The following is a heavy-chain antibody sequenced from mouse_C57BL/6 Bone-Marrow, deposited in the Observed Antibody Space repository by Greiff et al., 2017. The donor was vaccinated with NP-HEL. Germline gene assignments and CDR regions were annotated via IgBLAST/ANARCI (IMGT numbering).Heavy chain of an antibody. CDR1: GYSFTDYN. Sequence: VQLQQSGPELVKPGASVKISCKASGYSFTDYNMNWVKQSNGKSLEWIGVINPIYGTTSYNQKFKGKATLTVDQSSSTAYMQLNSLTSEDSAVYYCARPDYYGSSYSYWYFDVWGTGTTVTVSS. D-gene: IGHD1-1*01. CDR3: ARPDYYGSSYSYWYFDV. CDR2: INPIYGTT. V-gene: IGHV1-39*01. J-gene: IGHJ1*03.